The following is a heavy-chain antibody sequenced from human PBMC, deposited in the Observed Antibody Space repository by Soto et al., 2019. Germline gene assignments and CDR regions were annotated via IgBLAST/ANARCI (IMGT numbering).Heavy chain of an antibody. CDR2: ISGSGGST. CDR1: GFTFSSYA. J-gene: IGHJ3*02. D-gene: IGHD5-12*01. CDR3: AKRGVYEWLRHAFDI. V-gene: IGHV3-23*01. Sequence: PGGSLRLSCAASGFTFSSYAMSWVRQAPGKGLEWVSAISGSGGSTYYADSVKGRFTISRGNSKNTLYLQMNSLRAEDTAVYYCAKRGVYEWLRHAFDIWGQGTMVTVSS.